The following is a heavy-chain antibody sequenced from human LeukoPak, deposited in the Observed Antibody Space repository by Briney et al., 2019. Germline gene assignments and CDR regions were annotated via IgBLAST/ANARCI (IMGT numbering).Heavy chain of an antibody. CDR3: ARGGSSWDFAFDI. CDR2: IYSGGRT. V-gene: IGHV3-66*01. CDR1: GFTVSRNY. Sequence: GGSLRLSCAASGFTVSRNYMSWVRQAPGKGLEWVSVIYSGGRTYYADSVKGRFTISRDNSRNTLYLQMNSLRTEDTAMYYCARGGSSWDFAFDIWGQGTMVTVSS. D-gene: IGHD6-13*01. J-gene: IGHJ3*02.